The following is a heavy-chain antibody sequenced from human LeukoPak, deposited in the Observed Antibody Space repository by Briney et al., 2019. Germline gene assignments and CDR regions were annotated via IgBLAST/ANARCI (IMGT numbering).Heavy chain of an antibody. J-gene: IGHJ4*02. CDR2: IYYSGST. D-gene: IGHD6-19*01. Sequence: SETLSLTCTVSGGSISSSSYYWGWIRQPPGKGLEWIGSIYYSGSTYFNPSLKSRVTISVDTSKNQFSLRLSSVTAADTAVYYCARDIYNSGWYYFDYWGQGSLVTVSS. CDR3: ARDIYNSGWYYFDY. CDR1: GGSISSSSYY. V-gene: IGHV4-39*07.